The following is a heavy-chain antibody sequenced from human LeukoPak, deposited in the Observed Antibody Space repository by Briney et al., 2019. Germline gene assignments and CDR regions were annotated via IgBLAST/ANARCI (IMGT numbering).Heavy chain of an antibody. Sequence: SETLSLTCSVSGGSISRGGYSWSWIRQPPGKGLEWIGYIYHSGSPYYNPSLRSRVTISVDRYKNQFSLKLSSVAAADRAVYYCSSGIAVAGSDAFDIWGQGTMVTVSS. CDR3: SSGIAVAGSDAFDI. D-gene: IGHD6-19*01. CDR1: GGSISRGGYS. V-gene: IGHV4-30-2*01. CDR2: IYHSGSP. J-gene: IGHJ3*02.